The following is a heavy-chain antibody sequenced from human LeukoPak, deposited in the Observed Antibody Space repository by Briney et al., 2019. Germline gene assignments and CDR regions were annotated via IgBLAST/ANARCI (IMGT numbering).Heavy chain of an antibody. D-gene: IGHD6-19*01. CDR1: GGTFSSYA. CDR2: IIPIFGTA. J-gene: IGHJ4*02. Sequence: SVKVSCKASGGTFSSYAISWVRQAPGQGLEWMGGIIPIFGTANYAQRFQGRVTITADKSTSTAYMELSSLRSEDTAVYYCARGKQWPQYFDYWGQGTLVTVSS. V-gene: IGHV1-69*06. CDR3: ARGKQWPQYFDY.